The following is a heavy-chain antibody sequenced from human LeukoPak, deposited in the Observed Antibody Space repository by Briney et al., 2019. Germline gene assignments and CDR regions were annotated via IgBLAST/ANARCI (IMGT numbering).Heavy chain of an antibody. Sequence: GGSLRLSCATSGFTFTIYWMSWVRQAPGKGLEWVANIKQDESEKYYVDSVKGPFTISRDNAKNSLYLQMNSLRAEDTAVYYCARDSHYDRSGYYSYWGQGTLVTVSS. CDR1: GFTFTIYW. J-gene: IGHJ4*02. CDR2: IKQDESEK. V-gene: IGHV3-7*01. D-gene: IGHD3-22*01. CDR3: ARDSHYDRSGYYSY.